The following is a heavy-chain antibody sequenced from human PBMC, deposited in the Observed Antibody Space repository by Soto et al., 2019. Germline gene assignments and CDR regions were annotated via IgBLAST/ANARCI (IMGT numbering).Heavy chain of an antibody. CDR3: ARPSESGRGAMLPYYYYGMDV. CDR2: IIPIFGTA. Sequence: ASVKVSCKASGGTFSSYAISWVRQAPGQGLEWMGGIIPIFGTANYAQKFQGRVTITADESTSTAYMELSSLRSEDTAVYYCARPSESGRGAMLPYYYYGMDVWGQGTTVTVSS. V-gene: IGHV1-69*13. D-gene: IGHD3-10*01. CDR1: GGTFSSYA. J-gene: IGHJ6*02.